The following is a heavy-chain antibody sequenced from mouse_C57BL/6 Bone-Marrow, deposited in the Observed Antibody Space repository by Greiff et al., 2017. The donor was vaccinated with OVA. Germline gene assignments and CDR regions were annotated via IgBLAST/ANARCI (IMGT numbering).Heavy chain of an antibody. CDR2: ISDGGSYT. V-gene: IGHV5-4*01. D-gene: IGHD2-5*01. CDR3: ARDPAYYSNYGFAY. J-gene: IGHJ3*01. CDR1: GFTFSSYA. Sequence: EVQGVESGGGLVKPGGSLKLSCAASGFTFSSYAMSWVRQTPEKRLEWVATISDGGSYTYYPDNVKGRFTISRDNAKNNLYLQMSHLKSEDTAMYYCARDPAYYSNYGFAYWGQGTLVTVSA.